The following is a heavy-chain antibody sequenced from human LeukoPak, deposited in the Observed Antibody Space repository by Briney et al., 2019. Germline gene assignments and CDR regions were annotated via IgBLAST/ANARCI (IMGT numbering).Heavy chain of an antibody. D-gene: IGHD6-13*01. V-gene: IGHV4-34*01. CDR1: GGSISGYY. CDR2: INHSGST. CDR3: ARHRLNYGYSRGGRFDY. J-gene: IGHJ4*02. Sequence: SETLSLTCTVSGGSISGYYWSWIRQPPGKGLEWIGEINHSGSTNYNPSLKSRVTISVDTSKNQFSLKLSSVTAADTAVYYCARHRLNYGYSRGGRFDYWGQGTLVTVSS.